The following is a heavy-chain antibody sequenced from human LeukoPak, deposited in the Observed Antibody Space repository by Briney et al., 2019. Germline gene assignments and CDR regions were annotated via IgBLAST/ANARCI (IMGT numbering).Heavy chain of an antibody. J-gene: IGHJ4*02. D-gene: IGHD2-2*01. CDR2: ISWNGANT. CDR1: GFTFDDFG. CDR3: ARDHCSSTTCYFED. V-gene: IGHV3-20*04. Sequence: PGGSLRLSCVASGFTFDDFGLSWVRQVPGRGLEWVARISWNGANTGYADSVKCRFTISRDSAENSLFLQMNSLTADDTALYYCARDHCSSTTCYFEDWGQGTLVTVSS.